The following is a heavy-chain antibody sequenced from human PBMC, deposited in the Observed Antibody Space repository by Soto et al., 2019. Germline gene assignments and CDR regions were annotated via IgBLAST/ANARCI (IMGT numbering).Heavy chain of an antibody. CDR2: MNPNSGNT. V-gene: IGHV1-8*01. D-gene: IGHD2-2*01. CDR3: ATGRPAAIPPWDYYYYMDV. Sequence: QVQLVQSGAEVKKPGASVKVSCKASGYTFTSYDINWVRQATGQGLEWMGWMNPNSGNTGYAQKFQGRVTMTRNNSISTAYRELSSLRSEDTAVYYCATGRPAAIPPWDYYYYMDVWGKGTTVTVAS. J-gene: IGHJ6*03. CDR1: GYTFTSYD.